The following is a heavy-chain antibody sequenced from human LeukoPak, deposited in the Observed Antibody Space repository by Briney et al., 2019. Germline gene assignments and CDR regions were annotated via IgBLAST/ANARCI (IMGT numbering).Heavy chain of an antibody. D-gene: IGHD3-22*01. CDR1: GGSFSGYY. CDR2: INHSGST. J-gene: IGHJ4*02. Sequence: SETLSLTCAVYGGSFSGYYWSWIRQPPGKGLEWIGEINHSGSTNYNPSLKSRVTISVDTSKNQFSLKLSSVTAADTAVYYCARVSHYYDSSGYRLPDYWGQGTLVTVSS. CDR3: ARVSHYYDSSGYRLPDY. V-gene: IGHV4-34*01.